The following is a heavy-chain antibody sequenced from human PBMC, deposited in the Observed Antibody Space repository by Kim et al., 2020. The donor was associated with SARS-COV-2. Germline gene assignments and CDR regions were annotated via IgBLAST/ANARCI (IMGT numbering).Heavy chain of an antibody. V-gene: IGHV3-23*01. J-gene: IGHJ4*02. Sequence: YADSVKGRFTNSRDNSKNTLYLQMNSLRAEDTAVYYCAKAGNWNDVYFDYWGQGTLVTVSS. CDR3: AKAGNWNDVYFDY. D-gene: IGHD1-1*01.